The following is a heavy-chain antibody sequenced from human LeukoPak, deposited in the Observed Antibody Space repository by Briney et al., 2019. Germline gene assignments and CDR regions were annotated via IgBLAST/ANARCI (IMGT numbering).Heavy chain of an antibody. CDR2: ISGSGGST. J-gene: IGHJ4*02. V-gene: IGHV3-23*01. Sequence: GGSLRLSCAASGFTFSSYAMSWVRQAPGKGLELVSAISGSGGSTYYADSVKGRFTISRDNSKNTLYLQMNSLKAEDTAVYYCAKEYYYDSSGSTNDYWGQGTLVTVSS. CDR3: AKEYYYDSSGSTNDY. D-gene: IGHD3-22*01. CDR1: GFTFSSYA.